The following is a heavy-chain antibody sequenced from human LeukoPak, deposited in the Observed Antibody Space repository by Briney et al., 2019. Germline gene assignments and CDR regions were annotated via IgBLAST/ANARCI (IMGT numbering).Heavy chain of an antibody. CDR2: IRQDGSQK. CDR1: GFTFSSYW. CDR3: ARVSSYYYMDV. V-gene: IGHV3-7*01. J-gene: IGHJ6*03. Sequence: GGSLRLSCAASGFTFSSYWMSWVRQAPGKGLEWVATIRQDGSQKYYVDSVKGRFTISRDNAKNSLYLQMNSLRAEDTAVYYCARVSSYYYMDVWGKGTTVTVSS.